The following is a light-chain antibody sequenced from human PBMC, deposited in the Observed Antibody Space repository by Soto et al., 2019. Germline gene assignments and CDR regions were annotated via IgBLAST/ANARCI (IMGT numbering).Light chain of an antibody. CDR3: QQYNSYSIT. J-gene: IGKJ5*01. V-gene: IGKV1-5*03. CDR1: QSISSW. Sequence: DIQMTRSPSTLSASVGDRVTITCRASQSISSWLAWYQQKPGKAPKLLIYKASSLESGVPSRFSGSGSGTEFTLTISSLQPDDFATYYCQQYNSYSITFGQGTRREIK. CDR2: KAS.